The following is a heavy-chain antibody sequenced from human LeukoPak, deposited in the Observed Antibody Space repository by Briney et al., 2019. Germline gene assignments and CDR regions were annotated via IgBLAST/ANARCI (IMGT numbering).Heavy chain of an antibody. Sequence: GGSLRLSCSASGFTFSSYAMHWARQARGKGLEYVSAITSNGGSAYYADSVKCRLTISRDNSKNTLNLQMSSLRAEDTAEYYGVKDYKSPMIAVAQLGSWGQGTLVTVSS. CDR3: VKDYKSPMIAVAQLGS. CDR1: GFTFSSYA. CDR2: ITSNGGSA. D-gene: IGHD3-22*01. V-gene: IGHV3-64D*06. J-gene: IGHJ4*02.